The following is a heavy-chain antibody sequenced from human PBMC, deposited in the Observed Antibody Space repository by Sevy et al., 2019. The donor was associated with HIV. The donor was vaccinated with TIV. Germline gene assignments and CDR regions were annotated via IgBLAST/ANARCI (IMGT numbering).Heavy chain of an antibody. V-gene: IGHV3-48*03. CDR2: ISNSGSII. J-gene: IGHJ1*01. D-gene: IGHD6-13*01. CDR3: ARADGSRQYFQY. CDR1: GFTFSSYE. Sequence: GGSLRLSCVISGFTFSSYEMNWVRQAPGKGLEWVSHISNSGSIIYYEDSVKGRFTISRDNAKNSLYLQMNSLSAEDTAVYYCARADGSRQYFQYWGQGTLVTVSS.